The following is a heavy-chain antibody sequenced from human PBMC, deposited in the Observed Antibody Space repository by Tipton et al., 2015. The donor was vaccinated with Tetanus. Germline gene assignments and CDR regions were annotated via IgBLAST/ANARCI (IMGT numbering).Heavy chain of an antibody. CDR1: GYIFTNYF. CDR2: INPGGGST. J-gene: IGHJ4*02. Sequence: QSGPEVKKPGASVKVSCMASGYIFTNYFLSWVRQAPGQGPEWMGIINPGGGSTKYAQKFQGRISMTRDTSTTAVSMELSSLRSEDTAFYSCAGTRDRESTWTVLEYWGQGTPVTVSS. V-gene: IGHV1-46*01. CDR3: AGTRDRESTWTVLEY. D-gene: IGHD3/OR15-3a*01.